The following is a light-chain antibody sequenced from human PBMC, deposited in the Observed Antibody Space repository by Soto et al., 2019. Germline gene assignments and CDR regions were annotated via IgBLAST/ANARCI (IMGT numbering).Light chain of an antibody. J-gene: IGKJ1*01. CDR3: HQYASPPQT. CDR1: QSVSSNY. CDR2: GAS. V-gene: IGKV3-20*01. Sequence: EIVLTQSPGTLSLSPGESVTLSCRASQSVSSNYLAWYRQKPAQAPGLLIYGASSRATGIPDRFTGSGSGTDFTLTISRLEPEDSAVYYCHQYASPPQTFGQGTKVEIK.